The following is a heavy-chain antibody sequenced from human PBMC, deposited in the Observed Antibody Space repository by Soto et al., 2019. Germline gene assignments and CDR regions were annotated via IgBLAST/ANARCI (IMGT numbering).Heavy chain of an antibody. Sequence: LGESLKISCKGSGYSFTSYWISWVRQMPGKGLEWMGRIDPSDSYTNYSPSFQGHVTISADKSISTAYLQWSSLKASDTAMYYCARHEVVDYYYYGMDVWGQGTTVTVS. V-gene: IGHV5-10-1*01. D-gene: IGHD3-22*01. CDR1: GYSFTSYW. CDR2: IDPSDSYT. CDR3: ARHEVVDYYYYGMDV. J-gene: IGHJ6*02.